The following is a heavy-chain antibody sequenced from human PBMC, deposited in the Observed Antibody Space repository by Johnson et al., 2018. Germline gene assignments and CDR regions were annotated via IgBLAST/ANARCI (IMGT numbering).Heavy chain of an antibody. V-gene: IGHV3-9*01. D-gene: IGHD3-9*01. CDR3: VKGPYIDGVAGGGAFDM. Sequence: VQLVQSGGGLVQPGRSLRVSCAASGFNFDDYAMHWVRQAPGKGLEWVSGISWNSGTSGYADSVKGRFTIPRDNGQDSLYLQMNSMRPEDTALYYGVKGPYIDGVAGGGAFDMWGQGTMVTVSS. J-gene: IGHJ3*02. CDR2: ISWNSGTS. CDR1: GFNFDDYA.